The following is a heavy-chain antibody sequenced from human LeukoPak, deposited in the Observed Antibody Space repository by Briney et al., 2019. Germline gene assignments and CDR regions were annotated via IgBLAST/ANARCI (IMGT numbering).Heavy chain of an antibody. CDR1: GFTVSSNY. D-gene: IGHD1-26*01. J-gene: IGHJ4*02. CDR3: ARGSQWDLLGSCDY. V-gene: IGHV3-48*04. CDR2: ISSSGSAK. Sequence: GGSLRLSCAASGFTVSSNYMNWVRQAPGKGLEWVSYISSSGSAKYYADSVKGRFTISRDNAKNSLYLQMNSLRAEDTAVYYCARGSQWDLLGSCDYWGQGTLVTVSS.